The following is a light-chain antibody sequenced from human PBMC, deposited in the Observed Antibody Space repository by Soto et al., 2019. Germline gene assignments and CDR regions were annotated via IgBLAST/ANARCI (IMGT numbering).Light chain of an antibody. CDR2: RNN. V-gene: IGLV1-47*01. CDR3: AAWDDSLSGYV. CDR1: SSNIGSNY. J-gene: IGLJ1*01. Sequence: QSVLTQPPSASGTPGQRVTISCSGSSSNIGSNYVYRYQQLPGTAPKLLIYRNNQRPSGVPDRFSGSKSGTSASLAISGLRSEYEADYYCAAWDDSLSGYVFGTGTKLTVL.